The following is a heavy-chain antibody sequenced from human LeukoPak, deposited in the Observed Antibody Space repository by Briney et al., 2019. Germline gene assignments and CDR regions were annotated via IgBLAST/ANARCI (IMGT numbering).Heavy chain of an antibody. J-gene: IGHJ4*02. CDR3: AKLTQYYYGSGSSPFDY. D-gene: IGHD3-10*01. Sequence: GGSLRLSCAASGFTFSSYAMSWVRQAPGEGLEWVSAISGSGGSTYYADSVKGRFTISRDNSKNTLYLQMNSLRAEDTAVHYCAKLTQYYYGSGSSPFDYWGQGTLVTVSS. V-gene: IGHV3-23*01. CDR2: ISGSGGST. CDR1: GFTFSSYA.